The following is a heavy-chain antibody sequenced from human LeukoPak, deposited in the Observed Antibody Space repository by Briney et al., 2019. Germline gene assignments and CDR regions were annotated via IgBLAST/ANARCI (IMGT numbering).Heavy chain of an antibody. V-gene: IGHV4-39*01. Sequence: SETLSLTCTVSGGSISRSSYYWGWIRQPPGKGLEWIGNIYYSGSTYYNPSLESRVTISVDTSKNQFSLKLSSVTAADTAVYYCARHVEYSSGWPDYWGQGTLVTVSP. J-gene: IGHJ4*02. CDR3: ARHVEYSSGWPDY. CDR2: IYYSGST. CDR1: GGSISRSSYY. D-gene: IGHD6-19*01.